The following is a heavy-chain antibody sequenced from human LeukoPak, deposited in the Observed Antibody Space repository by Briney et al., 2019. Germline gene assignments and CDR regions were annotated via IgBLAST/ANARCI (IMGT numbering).Heavy chain of an antibody. Sequence: PGGSLRLSCAASGFTFSSYTMNWVRQAPGKGLEWVSSISSGSTYIYYADSVKGRFTISRDNAKNSVYLQMNSLRVEDTAVYYCARAEYNWNLLPDYWGKGTLVTVSS. D-gene: IGHD1-7*01. CDR3: ARAEYNWNLLPDY. CDR1: GFTFSSYT. V-gene: IGHV3-21*01. J-gene: IGHJ4*02. CDR2: ISSGSTYI.